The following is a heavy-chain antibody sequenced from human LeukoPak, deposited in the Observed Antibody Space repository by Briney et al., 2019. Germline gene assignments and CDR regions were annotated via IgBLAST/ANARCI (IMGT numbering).Heavy chain of an antibody. Sequence: GRSLRLSCAASGFTFSSNAMSWVRQAPGKGLEWVSTISGSGGSTYDADSVKGRFTISRDNSKNTLYLQVNSLRAEDTAVYYCAKGGCSGGSCYSGFMDNWGQGTLVTVSS. D-gene: IGHD2-15*01. CDR1: GFTFSSNA. CDR3: AKGGCSGGSCYSGFMDN. CDR2: ISGSGGST. J-gene: IGHJ4*02. V-gene: IGHV3-23*01.